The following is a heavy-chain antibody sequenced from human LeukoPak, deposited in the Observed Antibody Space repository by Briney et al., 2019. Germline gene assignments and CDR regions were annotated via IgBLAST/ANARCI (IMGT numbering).Heavy chain of an antibody. CDR3: ARDSWSGYSYDYFDY. J-gene: IGHJ4*02. V-gene: IGHV3-48*03. CDR1: GFTFSGYE. Sequence: GGSLRLSCAASGFTFSGYEMNWVRQAPGKGLEWVSYISSSGSTIYYADSVKGRFTISRDNAKNSLYLQMNSLRAEDTAVYYCARDSWSGYSYDYFDYWGQGTLVTVSS. CDR2: ISSSGSTI. D-gene: IGHD5-18*01.